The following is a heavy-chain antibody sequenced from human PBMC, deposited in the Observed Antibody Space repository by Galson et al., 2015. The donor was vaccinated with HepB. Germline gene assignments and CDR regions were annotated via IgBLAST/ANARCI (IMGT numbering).Heavy chain of an antibody. Sequence: SLRLSCAASGVTVSNNYMSWVRQAPGMGLEWVSAIYSDGSIYYIDSVKGRFTIPRDNSKNTLYLQMNSLRAGDTAVYYCASGRGFWSGYSQDYWGQGTLVTVSS. D-gene: IGHD3-3*01. CDR3: ASGRGFWSGYSQDY. J-gene: IGHJ4*02. CDR1: GVTVSNNY. CDR2: IYSDGSI. V-gene: IGHV3-66*02.